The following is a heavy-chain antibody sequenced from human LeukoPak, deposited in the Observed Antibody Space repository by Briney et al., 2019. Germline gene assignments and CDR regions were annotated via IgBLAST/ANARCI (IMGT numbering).Heavy chain of an antibody. Sequence: GASVKVSCKASRYTFTGYYMHWVRQAPGQGLEWLGWINPNSGGTNYAQKFQGRVTMTRDTSISTAYMELSRLRSGDTAVYYCARGYCSSTSCSYFDSWGQGTLVTVSS. J-gene: IGHJ4*02. CDR1: RYTFTGYY. D-gene: IGHD2-2*01. CDR2: INPNSGGT. V-gene: IGHV1-2*02. CDR3: ARGYCSSTSCSYFDS.